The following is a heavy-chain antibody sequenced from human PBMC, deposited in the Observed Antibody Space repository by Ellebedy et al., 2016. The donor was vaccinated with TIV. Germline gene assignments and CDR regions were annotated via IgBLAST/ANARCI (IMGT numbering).Heavy chain of an antibody. D-gene: IGHD5-18*01. Sequence: SETLSLTXAVYGGSFSGYYWTWIRQPPGKGLEWIGDVDHGGRTNYKPSLKSRVTISVDTSKNQFSLKLNSLTAADTAVYYCARINVDTSNFDYWGQGTLVTVSS. CDR1: GGSFSGYY. CDR3: ARINVDTSNFDY. V-gene: IGHV4-34*01. J-gene: IGHJ4*02. CDR2: VDHGGRT.